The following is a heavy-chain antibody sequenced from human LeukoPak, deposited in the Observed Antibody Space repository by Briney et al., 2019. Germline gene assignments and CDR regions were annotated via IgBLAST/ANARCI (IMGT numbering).Heavy chain of an antibody. CDR3: ARGAMVRGVISTFIRWGQDEPSRVHWFDP. CDR1: GYTFTGYY. CDR2: INPNSGGT. V-gene: IGHV1-2*02. Sequence: LGASVKVSCKASGYTFTGYYMHWARQAPGQGLEWMGWINPNSGGTNYAQKFQGRVTMTRDTSISTAYMELSRLRSDDTAVYYCARGAMVRGVISTFIRWGQDEPSRVHWFDPWGQGTLVTVSS. J-gene: IGHJ5*02. D-gene: IGHD3-10*01.